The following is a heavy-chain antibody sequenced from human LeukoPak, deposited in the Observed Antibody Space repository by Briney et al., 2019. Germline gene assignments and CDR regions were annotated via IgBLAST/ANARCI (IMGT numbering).Heavy chain of an antibody. V-gene: IGHV1-18*01. D-gene: IGHD6-19*01. CDR1: GYTFTSSG. CDR3: ARGQQWLVRGFDY. J-gene: IGHJ4*02. Sequence: GASVKVSCTAAGYTFTSSGSSWVRQAPGQGLEWMGWIGGYNGNTNYAQKLQGRVTMTTDTSTSTAYMELRSLRSDDTAVYYCARGQQWLVRGFDYWGQGTLVTVSS. CDR2: IGGYNGNT.